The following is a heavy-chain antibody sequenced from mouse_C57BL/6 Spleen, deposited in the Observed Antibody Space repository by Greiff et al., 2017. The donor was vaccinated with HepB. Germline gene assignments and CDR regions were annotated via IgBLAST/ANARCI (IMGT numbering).Heavy chain of an antibody. D-gene: IGHD2-4*01. CDR3: TRIRLRGGMDY. Sequence: EVQLLESGGGLVQPGGSMKLSCVASGFTFSNYWMNWVRQSPEKGLEWVAQIRLKADNYATHYAESVKGRFTISRDDSKSSVYLQMNNLRAEDTGIYYCTRIRLRGGMDYWGQGTSVTVSS. CDR2: IRLKADNYAT. CDR1: GFTFSNYW. V-gene: IGHV6-3*01. J-gene: IGHJ4*01.